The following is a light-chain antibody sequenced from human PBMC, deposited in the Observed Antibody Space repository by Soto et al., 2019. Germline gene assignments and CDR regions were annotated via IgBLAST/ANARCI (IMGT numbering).Light chain of an antibody. CDR2: GAS. CDR1: QGVSSY. Sequence: DIQLTQSPSFLSASVGDRVTITCRASQGVSSYLAWYQQKPGKAPKLLIYGASTLQSGVPSRFSGSGSGTEYTLTISSLQPEDSAVYYCQQYGDSITFGGGTKVEIK. V-gene: IGKV1-9*01. J-gene: IGKJ4*01. CDR3: QQYGDSIT.